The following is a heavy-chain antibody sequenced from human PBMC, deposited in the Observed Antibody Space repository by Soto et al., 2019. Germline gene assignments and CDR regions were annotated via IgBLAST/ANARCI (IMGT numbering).Heavy chain of an antibody. Sequence: QVQLQQWGAGLLKPSETLSLTCAVYGGSFSGYYWSWIRQPPGKGLEWIGEINHSGSTNYNPSLKQPIPLFGNPVKHPFPRKLSPLTGGEPGVYYRAGARKGLGHRDYQEDYWGQGTLVTVSS. CDR2: INHSGST. V-gene: IGHV4-34*01. D-gene: IGHD4-17*01. CDR1: GGSFSGYY. CDR3: AGARKGLGHRDYQEDY. J-gene: IGHJ4*02.